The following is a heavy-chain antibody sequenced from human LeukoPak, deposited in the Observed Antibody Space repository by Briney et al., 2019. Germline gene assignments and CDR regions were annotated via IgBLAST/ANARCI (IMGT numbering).Heavy chain of an antibody. CDR2: INHSGST. D-gene: IGHD1-14*01. V-gene: IGHV4-34*01. Sequence: PSETLSHTCAVYGGSFSGYYWSWIRQPPGKGLEWIGEINHSGSTNYNPSLKSRVTISVDTSKNQFSLKLSSVTAADTAVYYCARDPQGNRDYWGQGTLVTVSS. J-gene: IGHJ4*02. CDR3: ARDPQGNRDY. CDR1: GGSFSGYY.